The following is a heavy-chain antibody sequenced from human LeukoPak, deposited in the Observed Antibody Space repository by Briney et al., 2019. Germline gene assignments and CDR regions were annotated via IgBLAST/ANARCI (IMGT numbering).Heavy chain of an antibody. CDR1: GVSISTDY. Sequence: SETLSLACTVSGVSISTDYWTWVRQSPGKGLEWIGYNHYSGSTSYNPSLKSRVTISVDTSKNQFSLKLTSVTSADTAVYYCARDAGATAYWGQGALVTVSS. J-gene: IGHJ4*02. CDR3: ARDAGATAY. V-gene: IGHV4-59*13. CDR2: NHYSGST. D-gene: IGHD4/OR15-4a*01.